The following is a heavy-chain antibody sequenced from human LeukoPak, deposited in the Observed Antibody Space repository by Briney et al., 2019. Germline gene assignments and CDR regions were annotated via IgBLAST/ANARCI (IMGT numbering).Heavy chain of an antibody. Sequence: GGSLRLSCAASGFTFSNAWMSWVRQAPGKGLEWVGRIKSKTDGGTTDYAAPVKDRLTISRDDSKNTLYLQMNSLKTEDTAVYYCTTDPRWNDGVDYWGQGTLVTVSS. CDR1: GFTFSNAW. V-gene: IGHV3-15*01. CDR2: IKSKTDGGTT. CDR3: TTDPRWNDGVDY. D-gene: IGHD1-1*01. J-gene: IGHJ4*02.